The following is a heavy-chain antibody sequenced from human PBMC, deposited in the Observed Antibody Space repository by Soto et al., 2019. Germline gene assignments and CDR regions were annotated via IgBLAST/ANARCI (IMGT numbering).Heavy chain of an antibody. CDR3: ASLSTLQPHLVSLRRRGDGMDV. CDR2: IYDSGST. CDR1: GGSIGSSSYY. J-gene: IGHJ6*02. D-gene: IGHD6-13*01. Sequence: SETLSLTCTVSGGSIGSSSYYWGGIRQPPGKGLEWIGSIYDSGSTYYNPSLKSRVTLSVDTSKNQFSLKLSSATAADTAVYSCASLSTLQPHLVSLRRRGDGMDVWGQGTPVT. V-gene: IGHV4-39*01.